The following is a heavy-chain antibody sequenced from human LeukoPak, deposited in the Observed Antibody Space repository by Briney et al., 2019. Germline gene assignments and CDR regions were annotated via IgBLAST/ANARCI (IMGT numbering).Heavy chain of an antibody. CDR3: ARDHYYDSSGYYLDY. V-gene: IGHV1-58*02. CDR1: GFTFTSSA. J-gene: IGHJ4*02. CDR2: IVVGSGNT. Sequence: SVKVSCKASGFTFTSSAMQWVRQARGQRLEWIGWIVVGSGNTNYAQKFQGRVTMTRDTSISTAYIELSRLRSDDTAVYYCARDHYYDSSGYYLDYWGQGTLVTVSS. D-gene: IGHD3-22*01.